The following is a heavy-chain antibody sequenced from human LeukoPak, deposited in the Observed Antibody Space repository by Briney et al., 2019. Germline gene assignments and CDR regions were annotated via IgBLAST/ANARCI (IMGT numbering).Heavy chain of an antibody. CDR1: GFTFSSYS. J-gene: IGHJ3*02. Sequence: PGGSLRLSCAPSGFTFSSYSMNWVRQAPGKGLEWVSSISSSSSYIYYADSVKGRFTISRDNAKNSLYLQMNSLRAEDTAVYYCARDAGYCSSTSCQVNIWGQGTMVTVSS. D-gene: IGHD2-2*01. CDR2: ISSSSSYI. CDR3: ARDAGYCSSTSCQVNI. V-gene: IGHV3-21*01.